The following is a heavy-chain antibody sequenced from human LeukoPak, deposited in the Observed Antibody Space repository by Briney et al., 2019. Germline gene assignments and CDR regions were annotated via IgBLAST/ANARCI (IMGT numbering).Heavy chain of an antibody. CDR2: ISAYNGNT. CDR1: GYTFTSYG. V-gene: IGHV1-18*01. D-gene: IGHD1-7*01. Sequence: ASVKVSCKASGYTFTSYGISWVRQAPGQGLEWMGWISAYNGNTNYAQKLQGRVTMTTDTSTSTAYMELRSLRSDDTAVYYCARVGYITGTTVVYFFDYWGQGTLVTVSS. J-gene: IGHJ4*02. CDR3: ARVGYITGTTVVYFFDY.